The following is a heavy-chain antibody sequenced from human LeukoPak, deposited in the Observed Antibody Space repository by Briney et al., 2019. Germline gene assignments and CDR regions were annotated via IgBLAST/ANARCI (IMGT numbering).Heavy chain of an antibody. Sequence: PAQTLSLTCAVSGGSISSGGYSWSWIRQPPGKGLEWIGYIYHSGSTSYNPSLKRRVTISVDMSKNQFSLKLSSVTAADTAVYYCARSGRSDILTGYTFDYWGQGTLVTVSS. D-gene: IGHD3-9*01. CDR1: GGSISSGGYS. J-gene: IGHJ4*02. CDR2: IYHSGST. V-gene: IGHV4-30-2*01. CDR3: ARSGRSDILTGYTFDY.